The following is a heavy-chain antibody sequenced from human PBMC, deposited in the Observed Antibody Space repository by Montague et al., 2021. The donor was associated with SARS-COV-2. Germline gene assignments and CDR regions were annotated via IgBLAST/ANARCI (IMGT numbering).Heavy chain of an antibody. CDR3: AKDSYYHGLGYGMDL. J-gene: IGHJ6*02. D-gene: IGHD3-10*01. Sequence: SLRLSCAASGFTFSNSAMNWVRQAPGKGLEWVAGITGSDGGTHYADSVKGRFTISRDNSKNVLYLQMNSLRAEDTAIYYCAKDSYYHGLGYGMDLWGQGTTVTVSS. CDR2: ITGSDGGT. CDR1: GFTFSNSA. V-gene: IGHV3-23*01.